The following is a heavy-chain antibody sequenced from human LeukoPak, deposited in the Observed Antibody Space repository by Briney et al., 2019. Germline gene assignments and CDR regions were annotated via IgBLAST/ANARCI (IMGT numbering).Heavy chain of an antibody. J-gene: IGHJ5*02. CDR2: ITGDGSTP. CDR1: GFVFSNYA. Sequence: GGSLRLSCATSGFVFSNYAMNWVRQAPGKGLEYVSAITGDGSTPYYANSVKGRFTISRDNSRNTLYLQMASLRSEDMAVYYCARVGFSGYDSWGQGTLVTVSS. CDR3: ARVGFSGYDS. D-gene: IGHD5-12*01. V-gene: IGHV3-64*01.